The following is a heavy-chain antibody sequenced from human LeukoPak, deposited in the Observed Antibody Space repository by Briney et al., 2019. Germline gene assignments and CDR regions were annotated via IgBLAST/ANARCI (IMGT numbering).Heavy chain of an antibody. D-gene: IGHD3-9*01. V-gene: IGHV3-23*01. CDR1: GFTFNNYA. J-gene: IGHJ6*02. Sequence: GGSLRLSCAASGFTFNNYALSWVRQAPGKGLEWVSTIGTSINNTYYADSVKGRFTISRDNSNHTLSLQMSSLRAEDTAIYYCARDQAFDWFYYYYGMDVWGLGTTVIVSS. CDR3: ARDQAFDWFYYYYGMDV. CDR2: IGTSINNT.